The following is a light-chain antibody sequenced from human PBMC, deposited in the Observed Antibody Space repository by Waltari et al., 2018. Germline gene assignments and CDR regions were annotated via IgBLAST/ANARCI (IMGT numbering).Light chain of an antibody. Sequence: DIQMTQSPSSLSASVGARVTITCQASQDIINYLNWYQQKPGKAPKLLIYDASNLETGVPSRFSGSGSGTGFTFTISRLQPEDIATYYXQQYDNLPLTFGGGTKVEIK. CDR2: DAS. V-gene: IGKV1-33*01. J-gene: IGKJ4*01. CDR1: QDIINY. CDR3: QQYDNLPLT.